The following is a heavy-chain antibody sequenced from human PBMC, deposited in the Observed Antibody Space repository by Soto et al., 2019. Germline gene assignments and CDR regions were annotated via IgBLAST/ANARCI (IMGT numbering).Heavy chain of an antibody. Sequence: SETLSLTCTVSGGSISSYYGSWIRQPPGKGLEWIGYIYYSGSTNYNPSLKSRVTISVDTSKNQFSLKLSSVTAADTAVYYCARFQWLDYYFDYWGQGTLVTVSS. CDR2: IYYSGST. V-gene: IGHV4-59*01. D-gene: IGHD6-19*01. CDR3: ARFQWLDYYFDY. CDR1: GGSISSYY. J-gene: IGHJ4*02.